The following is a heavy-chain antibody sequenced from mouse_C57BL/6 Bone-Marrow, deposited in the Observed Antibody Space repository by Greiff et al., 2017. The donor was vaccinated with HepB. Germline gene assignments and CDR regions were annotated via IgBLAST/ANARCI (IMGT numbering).Heavy chain of an antibody. CDR3: ARWGVVAKDWYFDV. V-gene: IGHV1-69*01. CDR2: IDPSDSYT. J-gene: IGHJ1*03. CDR1: GYTFTSYW. D-gene: IGHD1-1*01. Sequence: QVQLQQPGAELVMPGASVKLSCKASGYTFTSYWMHWVKQRPGQGLEWIGEIDPSDSYTNYNQKFKGKSTLTVDKSSSTAYMQLSSLTSEDSAVYYCARWGVVAKDWYFDVWGTGTTVTVSS.